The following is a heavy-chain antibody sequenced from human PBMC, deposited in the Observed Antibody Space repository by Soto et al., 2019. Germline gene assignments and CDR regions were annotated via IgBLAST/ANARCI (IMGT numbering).Heavy chain of an antibody. CDR3: VKGEVMIFGVVTFDR. CDR2: ITSYGGTT. V-gene: IGHV3-64D*06. Sequence: GGSLRLSCSASGFTFSNSAMYWVRQAPGKGLEYVATITSYGGTTYYADSVKGRFTISRDNSKNILYLQMSSLSPEVTAVYYCVKGEVMIFGVVTFDRWGQGTLVTVSS. J-gene: IGHJ5*02. D-gene: IGHD3-3*01. CDR1: GFTFSNSA.